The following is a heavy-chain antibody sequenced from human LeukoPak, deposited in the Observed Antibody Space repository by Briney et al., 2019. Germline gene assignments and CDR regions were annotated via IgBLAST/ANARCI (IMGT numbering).Heavy chain of an antibody. D-gene: IGHD3-22*01. CDR2: IDPRVGST. Sequence: ASVKISCKASGYIFTSYYMHWVRRAPGQGLEWMGIIDPRVGSTSYAQKFQGTVTMTRDTSTSTVYMELSSLRSEGTAVYYCARGGPVGNYDSSAYYLHWGQGTLVTVSS. J-gene: IGHJ4*02. V-gene: IGHV1-46*01. CDR3: ARGGPVGNYDSSAYYLH. CDR1: GYIFTSYY.